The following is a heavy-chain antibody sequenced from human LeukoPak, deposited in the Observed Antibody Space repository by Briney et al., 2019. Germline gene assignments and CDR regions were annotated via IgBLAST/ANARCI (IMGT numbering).Heavy chain of an antibody. CDR3: AREVAGIRLFDY. J-gene: IGHJ4*02. D-gene: IGHD5-18*01. Sequence: PETLSLTCTVSGGSISSYYWSWIRQPPGKGLEWIGTIYYSGSTKNNPSLKSRVTISVDTSKNQFSLKLSSVTAADTAVYYCAREVAGIRLFDYWGQGTLVTVSS. CDR2: IYYSGST. V-gene: IGHV4-59*01. CDR1: GGSISSYY.